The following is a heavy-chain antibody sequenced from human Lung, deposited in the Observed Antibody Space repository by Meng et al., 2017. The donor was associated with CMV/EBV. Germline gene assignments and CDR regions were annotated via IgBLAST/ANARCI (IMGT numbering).Heavy chain of an antibody. J-gene: IGHJ4*02. CDR1: GFTVSSNY. CDR2: IYSGGST. CDR3: ARDRRGGSDYDLWSGRLDY. Sequence: SCAASGFTVSSNYMSWVRQAPGKGLEWVSVIYSGGSTYYADSVKGRFTISRDNSKNTLYLQMNSLRAEDTAVYYCARDRRGGSDYDLWSGRLDYXGQGXQVTVSS. D-gene: IGHD3-3*01. V-gene: IGHV3-53*01.